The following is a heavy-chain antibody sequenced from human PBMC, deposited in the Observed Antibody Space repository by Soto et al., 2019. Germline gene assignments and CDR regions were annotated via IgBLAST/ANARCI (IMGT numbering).Heavy chain of an antibody. J-gene: IGHJ1*01. Sequence: EVQLLESGGGLVQPGGSLRLSCAASGFTFSSSAMSWVRQAPGKGLEWVSVISGGGGSTYYADSVKGRFTISRDSSKNTLYLQMSGLRAEDTAVYYCAKVVRHSSSYYDENYQHWGQGTLV. CDR3: AKVVRHSSSYYDENYQH. V-gene: IGHV3-23*01. CDR1: GFTFSSSA. D-gene: IGHD4-4*01. CDR2: ISGGGGST.